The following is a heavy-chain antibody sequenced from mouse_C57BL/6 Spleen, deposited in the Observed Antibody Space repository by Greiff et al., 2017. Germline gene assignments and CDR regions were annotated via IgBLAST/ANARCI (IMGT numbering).Heavy chain of an antibody. CDR3: TSGAYYYVRSYAFDY. CDR1: GFTFSSYA. V-gene: IGHV5-9-1*02. CDR2: ISSGGDYI. Sequence: DVKLVESGEGLVKPGGSLTLSCAASGFTFSSYAMSWVRQTPEKRLEWVAYISSGGDYIYYADTVKGRFTISRDHARNTLYLQMSSLKSEDTAMYYCTSGAYYYVRSYAFDYWGQVTTLTVSS. D-gene: IGHD1-1*01. J-gene: IGHJ2*01.